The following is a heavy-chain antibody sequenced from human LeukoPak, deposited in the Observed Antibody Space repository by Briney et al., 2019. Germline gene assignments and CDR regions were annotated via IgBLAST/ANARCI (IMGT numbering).Heavy chain of an antibody. D-gene: IGHD6-19*01. V-gene: IGHV3-53*04. CDR1: GFTVSSNY. CDR2: IYSGGST. J-gene: IGHJ4*02. Sequence: GGSLRLSCAASGFTVSSNYMSWVRQAPGKGLEWVSVIYSGGSTYYADSVKGRFTISRHNSKNTLYLQMNSLRAEDTAVYYCAKQLQRIAVAGLFDYWGQGTLVTVSS. CDR3: AKQLQRIAVAGLFDY.